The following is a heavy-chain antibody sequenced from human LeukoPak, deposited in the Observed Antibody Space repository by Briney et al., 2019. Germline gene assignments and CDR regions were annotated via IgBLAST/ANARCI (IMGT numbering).Heavy chain of an antibody. V-gene: IGHV4-59*01. D-gene: IGHD4-23*01. CDR2: IYYTGST. Sequence: SETLSLTCTVPGGSISSYFWSWIRQPPGKGLEWIGYIYYTGSTNYNFSLKSRVTISVDMSKNQFSLKLSSVTAADTAVYYCARGPTTMVDSAFDIWGQGTMVTVSS. J-gene: IGHJ3*02. CDR1: GGSISSYF. CDR3: ARGPTTMVDSAFDI.